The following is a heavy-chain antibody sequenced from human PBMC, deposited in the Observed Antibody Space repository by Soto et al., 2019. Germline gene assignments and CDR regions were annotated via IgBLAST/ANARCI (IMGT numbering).Heavy chain of an antibody. Sequence: PGGSLRLSCAASGFTFSSYWMSWVRQAPGKGLEWVANIKQDGSEKYYVDSVKGRFTISRDNAKNSLYLRMNTLRADDTAVYYCAREPSIGFDYWGQGTLVTVSS. V-gene: IGHV3-7*01. CDR2: IKQDGSEK. CDR3: AREPSIGFDY. J-gene: IGHJ4*02. CDR1: GFTFSSYW. D-gene: IGHD6-6*01.